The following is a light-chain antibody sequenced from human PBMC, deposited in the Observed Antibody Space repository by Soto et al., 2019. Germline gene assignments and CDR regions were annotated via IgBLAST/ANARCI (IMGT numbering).Light chain of an antibody. CDR1: GSDVGGYNY. V-gene: IGLV2-11*01. CDR2: DVS. J-gene: IGLJ2*01. CDR3: SSYAGSNSVV. Sequence: QSVLTQPRSVSGSPGQSVTISCTGTGSDVGGYNYVSWYQQHPGKAPKLMIYDVSTRPSGVPDRFSGSKSGNTASLTISGLQAEDEADYYCSSYAGSNSVVFGGGTKVTVL.